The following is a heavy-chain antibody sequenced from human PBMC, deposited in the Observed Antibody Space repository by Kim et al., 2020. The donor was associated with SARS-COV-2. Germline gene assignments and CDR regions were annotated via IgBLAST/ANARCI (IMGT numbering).Heavy chain of an antibody. Sequence: ASVKVSCKASGYTFTTYTINWVRQAHGQGLQWVGWTNTNTGNQTYAQGCTGRFVFSLDTSVSTSYLHISNLKAEDTAVYYCARDYCNGGVCHHDAFDVWGQGTMVTVSS. V-gene: IGHV7-4-1*02. D-gene: IGHD2-8*02. J-gene: IGHJ3*01. CDR3: ARDYCNGGVCHHDAFDV. CDR2: TNTNTGNQ. CDR1: GYTFTTYT.